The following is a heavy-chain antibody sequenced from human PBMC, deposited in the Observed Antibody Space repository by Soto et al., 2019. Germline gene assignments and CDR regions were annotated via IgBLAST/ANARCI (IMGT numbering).Heavy chain of an antibody. CDR2: ISGSGTRT. D-gene: IGHD3-22*01. CDR3: AKESRNYDTNGLYSPFCDY. J-gene: IGHJ4*02. Sequence: GGSLRLSCTASGFTFSNYVMSWVRQAPGKGLEWVSGISGSGTRTYYADSVKGRFTISRDNSKNTLYLQMNSLRVEDTAFYYCAKESRNYDTNGLYSPFCDYWGQGTLVTV. CDR1: GFTFSNYV. V-gene: IGHV3-23*01.